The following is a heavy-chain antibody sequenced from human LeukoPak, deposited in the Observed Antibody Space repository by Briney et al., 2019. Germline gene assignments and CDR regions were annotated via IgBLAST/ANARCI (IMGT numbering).Heavy chain of an antibody. Sequence: SVKVSCKASGGTFSSYAISWVRQAPGQGLEWMGRIIPILGIANYAQKFQGRVTITADKSTSTAYMELSSLRSEDTAVYYCAREVAARRNAFDIWGQGTMVTVSS. CDR1: GGTFSSYA. J-gene: IGHJ3*02. V-gene: IGHV1-69*04. D-gene: IGHD6-6*01. CDR3: AREVAARRNAFDI. CDR2: IIPILGIA.